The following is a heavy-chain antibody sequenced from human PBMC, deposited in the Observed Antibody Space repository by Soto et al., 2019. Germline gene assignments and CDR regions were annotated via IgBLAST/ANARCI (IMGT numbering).Heavy chain of an antibody. J-gene: IGHJ4*02. CDR3: ARDSAPVVGWANYFDY. CDR2: ISYDGSNK. D-gene: IGHD2-15*01. V-gene: IGHV3-30-3*01. CDR1: GFTFSSYA. Sequence: GGSLRLSCAASGFTFSSYAMHWVRQAPGKGLEWVAVISYDGSNKYYADSVKGRFTISRDNSKNTLYLQMNSLRAEDTAVYYCARDSAPVVGWANYFDYWGQGTLVTVSS.